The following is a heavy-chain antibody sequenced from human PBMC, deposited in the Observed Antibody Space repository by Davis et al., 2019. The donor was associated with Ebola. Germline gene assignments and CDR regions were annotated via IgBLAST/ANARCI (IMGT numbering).Heavy chain of an antibody. CDR1: GYTFTSYD. V-gene: IGHV1-2*04. Sequence: ASVKVSCKASGYTFTSYDINWVRQATGQGLEWMGWMNPNSGGTNYAQKFQGWVTMTRDTSISTAYMELSRLRSDDTAVYYCARAPYIWFRELSDYYYYGMDVWGQGTTVTVS. CDR2: MNPNSGGT. D-gene: IGHD3-10*01. J-gene: IGHJ6*02. CDR3: ARAPYIWFRELSDYYYYGMDV.